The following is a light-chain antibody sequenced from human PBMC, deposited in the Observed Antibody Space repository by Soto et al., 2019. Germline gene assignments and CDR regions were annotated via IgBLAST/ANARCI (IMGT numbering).Light chain of an antibody. CDR2: DNY. CDR1: SSNIGNNY. Sequence: QSVLTQPPSVSATPGQKVTISCSGSSSNIGNNYVSWYQQFPGAAPKLLIYDNYWRPSGIPDRFSASKSGTSATLGITGLQTGDEADYYCATWDSSLSVVVVGGGTKLTVL. V-gene: IGLV1-51*01. CDR3: ATWDSSLSVVV. J-gene: IGLJ2*01.